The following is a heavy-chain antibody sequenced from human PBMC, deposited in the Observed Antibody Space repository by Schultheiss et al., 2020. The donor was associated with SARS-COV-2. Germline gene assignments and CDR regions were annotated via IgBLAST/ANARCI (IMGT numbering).Heavy chain of an antibody. CDR3: ARVGRSYYGSGSPNWFDP. D-gene: IGHD3-10*01. J-gene: IGHJ5*02. CDR1: GGSVSSGSYY. V-gene: IGHV4-61*01. CDR2: IYHSGNI. Sequence: SETLSLTCTVSGGSVSSGSYYWSWIRQPPGKGLEWIGYIYHSGNIKYSSSLKSRVSISVDTSKNQFSLKLSSVTAADTAVYYCARVGRSYYGSGSPNWFDPWGQGTLVTVSS.